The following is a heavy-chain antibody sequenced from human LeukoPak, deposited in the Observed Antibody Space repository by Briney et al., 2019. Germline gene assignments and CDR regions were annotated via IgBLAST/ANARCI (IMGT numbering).Heavy chain of an antibody. CDR2: IKKDGSQK. Sequence: GGSLRLSCAASGFTFSSFWMSWVRQAPGKGLEWVANIKKDGSQKYYVDSVEGRFTISRDNAKNSLYLQMDSLRVDDTAVYYCTRVFGGYDVSDYWGQGTLVTVSS. CDR1: GFTFSSFW. D-gene: IGHD3-3*01. CDR3: TRVFGGYDVSDY. J-gene: IGHJ4*02. V-gene: IGHV3-7*03.